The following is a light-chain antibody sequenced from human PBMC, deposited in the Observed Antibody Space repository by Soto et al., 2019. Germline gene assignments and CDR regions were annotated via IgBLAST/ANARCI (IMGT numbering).Light chain of an antibody. CDR3: QKYGSSFT. J-gene: IGKJ3*01. CDR2: GAS. CDR1: QSISSNY. V-gene: IGKV3-20*01. Sequence: EIVLTQSPGTLYLSPGERATLSCRASQSISSNYLAWYQHKPGQGPRLLIYGASSRATGIPDRFSGSGSVTDFTLTISRLEPEDFAFYYCQKYGSSFTFGPGTKVDIK.